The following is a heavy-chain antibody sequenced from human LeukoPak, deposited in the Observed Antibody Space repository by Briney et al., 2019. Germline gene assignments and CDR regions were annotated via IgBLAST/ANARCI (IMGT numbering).Heavy chain of an antibody. J-gene: IGHJ4*02. D-gene: IGHD3-22*01. CDR1: EFTFSSYA. V-gene: IGHV3-21*01. CDR3: ARHVVGVGFDY. Sequence: GGSLRLSCAASEFTFSSYAMSWVRQAPGKGLEWVSSITSSSSYIYYADSVKGRFTISRDNAKNSLYLQMNSLRAEDTAVYYCARHVVGVGFDYWGQGTLVTVSS. CDR2: ITSSSSYI.